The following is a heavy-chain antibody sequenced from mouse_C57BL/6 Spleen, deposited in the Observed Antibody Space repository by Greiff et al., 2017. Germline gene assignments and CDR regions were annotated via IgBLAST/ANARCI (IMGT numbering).Heavy chain of an antibody. CDR1: GFNIKDYY. CDR2: IDPEDGET. V-gene: IGHV14-2*01. J-gene: IGHJ2*01. Sequence: VQLQQSRAELVKPGASVKLSCTASGFNIKDYYMHWVKQRTEQGLEWIGRIDPEDGETKYAPKFQGKATLTADKSSSTAYMQLSSLTSEDSAVYFCARAGGYGNYDYWGQGTTLTVSS. D-gene: IGHD2-1*01. CDR3: ARAGGYGNYDY.